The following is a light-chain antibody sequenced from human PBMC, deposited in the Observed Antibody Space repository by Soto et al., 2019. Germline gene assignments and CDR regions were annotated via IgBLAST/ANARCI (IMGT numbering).Light chain of an antibody. V-gene: IGKV4-1*01. CDR3: QQYHDTPRT. CDR1: QSILYNSNNKNY. J-gene: IGKJ1*01. Sequence: DIVMTQSPDSLAVSLGERATINCKSSQSILYNSNNKNYLAWYQQKAGQPPKLLIYWASTRESGVPDRFSGRGSGTDFTLNISSLQAEDVAVYYCQQYHDTPRTFGQGTKVEIK. CDR2: WAS.